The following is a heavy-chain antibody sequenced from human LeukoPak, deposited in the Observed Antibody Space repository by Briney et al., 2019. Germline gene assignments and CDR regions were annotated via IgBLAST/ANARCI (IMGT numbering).Heavy chain of an antibody. Sequence: PGGPLRLSCAASGFTFSSYDMHWVRQATGKGLEWVSAIGTAGDTYYPGSVKGRFTISRENAKNSLYLQMNSLRAGDTAVYYCARAYYYDSSGYQHPYFDYWGQGTLVTVSS. CDR1: GFTFSSYD. J-gene: IGHJ4*02. CDR3: ARAYYYDSSGYQHPYFDY. D-gene: IGHD3-22*01. CDR2: IGTAGDT. V-gene: IGHV3-13*01.